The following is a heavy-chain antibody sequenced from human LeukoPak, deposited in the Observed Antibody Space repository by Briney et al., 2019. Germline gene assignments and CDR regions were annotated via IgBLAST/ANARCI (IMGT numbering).Heavy chain of an antibody. CDR1: GFTLSDHY. Sequence: GGSLRLSCAASGFTLSDHYMDWVRPAPGKGLEWVGRTRNKANSYSTEYAASVKGRFTISRDESKNSLYLQMNSLRAEDTAVYYCAKVGHSGSGSYGDWGQGTLVTVSS. J-gene: IGHJ4*02. CDR3: AKVGHSGSGSYGD. CDR2: TRNKANSYST. V-gene: IGHV3-72*01. D-gene: IGHD3-10*01.